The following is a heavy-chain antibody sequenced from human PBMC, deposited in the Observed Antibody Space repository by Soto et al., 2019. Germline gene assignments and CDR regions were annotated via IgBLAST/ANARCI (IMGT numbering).Heavy chain of an antibody. CDR2: IYYSGST. CDR3: ARRYGGNLDY. CDR1: GVSFSGYS. V-gene: IGHV4-59*01. Sequence: SETLSLTCAVYGVSFSGYSWSWIRQPPGKGLEWIGYIYYSGSTNYNPSLKSRVTISVDTSKNQFSLKLSSVTAADTAVYYCARRYGGNLDYWGQGTLVTVSS. D-gene: IGHD1-26*01. J-gene: IGHJ4*02.